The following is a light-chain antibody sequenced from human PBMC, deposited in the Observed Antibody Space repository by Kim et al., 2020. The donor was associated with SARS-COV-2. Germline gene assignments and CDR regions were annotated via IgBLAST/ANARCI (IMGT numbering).Light chain of an antibody. CDR2: ATS. CDR1: QSVGSY. CDR3: QQYYHWRT. J-gene: IGKJ1*01. Sequence: SVSPEERAPLSCRASQSVGSYLAWYQQKSGQAPRLLIYATSTRATGIPARFSASGSGTEFILTISSLQSEDFGTYYCQQYYHWRTFGQGTKVDIK. V-gene: IGKV3-15*01.